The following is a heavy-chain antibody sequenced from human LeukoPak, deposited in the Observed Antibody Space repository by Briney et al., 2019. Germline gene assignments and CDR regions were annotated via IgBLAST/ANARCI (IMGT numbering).Heavy chain of an antibody. CDR3: AKGAEVVPAAFIIDAFDI. D-gene: IGHD2-2*01. Sequence: GGSLRLSCAASGFTFSSYWMHWVRQAPGKGLEWVAFIRYDGSNKYYADSVKGRFTISRDNSKNTLYLQMNSLRAEDTAVYYCAKGAEVVPAAFIIDAFDIWGQGTMVTVSS. V-gene: IGHV3-30*02. J-gene: IGHJ3*02. CDR2: IRYDGSNK. CDR1: GFTFSSYW.